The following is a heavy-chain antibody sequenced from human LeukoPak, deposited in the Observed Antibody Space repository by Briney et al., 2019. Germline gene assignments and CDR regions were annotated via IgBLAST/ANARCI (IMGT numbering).Heavy chain of an antibody. D-gene: IGHD6-6*01. V-gene: IGHV1-69*05. CDR3: ARDRYSSSSGSAFDI. Sequence: GASVKVSCKASGGTFSSYAISWVRQAPGQGLEWMGGIIPIFGTANYAQKFQGRVTITMDESTSTAYMELSSLRSEDTAVYYCARDRYSSSSGSAFDIWGQGTMVTVSS. CDR2: IIPIFGTA. J-gene: IGHJ3*02. CDR1: GGTFSSYA.